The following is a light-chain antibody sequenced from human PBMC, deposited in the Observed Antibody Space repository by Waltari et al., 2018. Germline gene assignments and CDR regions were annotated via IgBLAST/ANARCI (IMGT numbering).Light chain of an antibody. CDR2: GNN. CDR3: QSYDKSLSGVV. CDR1: SSNIGTGYD. V-gene: IGLV1-40*01. Sequence: QSVLTHPPSVSGAPGQRVTISCTGSSSNIGTGYDVHWYQQLPGTAPKLLIYGNNNRPSGVPDRFSGSKSGTSASLAITGLQAEDEADYYCQSYDKSLSGVVFGGGTKLTV. J-gene: IGLJ2*01.